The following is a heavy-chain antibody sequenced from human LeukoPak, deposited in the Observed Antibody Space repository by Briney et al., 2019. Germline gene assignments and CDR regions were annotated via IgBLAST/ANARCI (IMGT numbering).Heavy chain of an antibody. CDR3: ARGEWSDYYDSSGYFFDY. V-gene: IGHV1-69*06. CDR1: GGTFSSYA. D-gene: IGHD3-22*01. J-gene: IGHJ4*02. Sequence: GASVKVSCKAFGGTFSSYAISWVRQAPGQGLEWMGGIIPIFGAANYAQKFQGRVTITADKSTSTAHMELSSLRSEDTPVYYCARGEWSDYYDSSGYFFDYWGQGTLVTVSS. CDR2: IIPIFGAA.